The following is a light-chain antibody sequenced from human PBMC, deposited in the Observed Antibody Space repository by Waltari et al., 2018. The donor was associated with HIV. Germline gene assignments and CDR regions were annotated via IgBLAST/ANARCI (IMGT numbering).Light chain of an antibody. CDR1: RLHFGRSNI. J-gene: IGLJ2*01. V-gene: IGLV2-23*02. CDR3: GSYAGSGGPGV. CDR2: GFS. Sequence: QSALTQPASISGFPGQSITISCTGTRLHFGRSNIFSWCQQHPGKAPTLMIYGFSKRPSGVSDRFSGSKSGNTASLTISGLQAEDEADYDCGSYAGSGGPGVFGGGTKLTVL.